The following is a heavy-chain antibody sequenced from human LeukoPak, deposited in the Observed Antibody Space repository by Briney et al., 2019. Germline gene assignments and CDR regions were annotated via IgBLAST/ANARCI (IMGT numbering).Heavy chain of an antibody. V-gene: IGHV3-23*01. J-gene: IGHJ4*02. CDR3: AKSSRRYYDSSGYSIDY. CDR2: ISGSGGST. Sequence: PGESLRLSCAASGFTFSSYAMSWVRQAPGKGLEWVSAISGSGGSTYYADSVKGRFTISRDNSKNTLYLQMNSLRAEDTAVYYCAKSSRRYYDSSGYSIDYWGQGTLVTVSS. D-gene: IGHD3-22*01. CDR1: GFTFSSYA.